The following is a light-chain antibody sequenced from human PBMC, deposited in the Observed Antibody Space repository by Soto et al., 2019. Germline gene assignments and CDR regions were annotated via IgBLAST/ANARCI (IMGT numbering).Light chain of an antibody. CDR2: SAS. Sequence: DIQMTQSPSSLSASVLDRVTITCRASQDIRSYLNWYQLKPGKAPKLLIYSASSLQSGVPSRFSGSGFGTDFTLTISSLQPEDYAIYYCQQSYVTPLTFGPGTILDI. CDR1: QDIRSY. V-gene: IGKV1-39*01. CDR3: QQSYVTPLT. J-gene: IGKJ3*01.